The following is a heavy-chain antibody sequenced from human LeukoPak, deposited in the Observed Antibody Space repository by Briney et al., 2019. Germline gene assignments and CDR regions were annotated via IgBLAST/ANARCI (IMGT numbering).Heavy chain of an antibody. Sequence: GRSLRLSCAASGFPYSRHGMHGVRQAPGKGLEWVAVISYDGSNKYYADSVKGRFTISRDNCENTLYLQMNRLRAQDTSVYYCANGTQLWPRDWYFDLWGRGTLVTVSS. CDR1: GFPYSRHG. CDR2: ISYDGSNK. V-gene: IGHV3-30*18. D-gene: IGHD5-18*01. CDR3: ANGTQLWPRDWYFDL. J-gene: IGHJ2*01.